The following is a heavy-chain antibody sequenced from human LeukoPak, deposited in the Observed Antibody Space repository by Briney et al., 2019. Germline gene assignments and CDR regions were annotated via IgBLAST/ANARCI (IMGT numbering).Heavy chain of an antibody. J-gene: IGHJ4*02. CDR3: ARGWGYFDY. Sequence: SETLSLTCTVSGGSISSYYWSWIRQPPGKGLEWIGYIYYSGSTDYNPSLKSRVTISVDTSKNQFSLKLSSVTAADTAVYYCARGWGYFDYWGQGTLVTVSS. D-gene: IGHD3-16*01. CDR1: GGSISSYY. V-gene: IGHV4-59*01. CDR2: IYYSGST.